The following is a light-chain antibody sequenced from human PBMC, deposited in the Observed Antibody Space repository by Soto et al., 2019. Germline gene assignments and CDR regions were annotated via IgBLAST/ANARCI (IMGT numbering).Light chain of an antibody. CDR2: GNS. CDR1: SSNIGAGYD. CDR3: QSYDRSLSDWV. Sequence: QSVLTQPPSVSGAPGQRVTISCTGSSSNIGAGYDVHWYQQLPGTAPKLLIYGNSNRPSGVPDRFSGSKSGTSASLAITGLQAEDEADYSCQSYDRSLSDWVFGGGTKLTVL. J-gene: IGLJ3*02. V-gene: IGLV1-40*01.